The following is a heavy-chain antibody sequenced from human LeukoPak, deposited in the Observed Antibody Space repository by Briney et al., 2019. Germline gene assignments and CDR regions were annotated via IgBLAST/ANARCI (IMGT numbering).Heavy chain of an antibody. D-gene: IGHD3-22*01. CDR3: AKAPYYDSSGYYPIFDY. CDR2: ISGSGGST. J-gene: IGHJ4*02. CDR1: GFTVSSYA. V-gene: IGHV3-23*01. Sequence: GGSLRLLCAASGFTVSSYAMSSGRQAPGKGLEWVSAISGSGGSTYYADSVKGRFTISRDNSKNTLYLQMNSLRAEDTAVYYCAKAPYYDSSGYYPIFDYWGQGTLVTVSS.